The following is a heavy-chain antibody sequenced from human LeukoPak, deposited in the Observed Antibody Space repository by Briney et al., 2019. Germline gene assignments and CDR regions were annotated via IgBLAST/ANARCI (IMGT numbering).Heavy chain of an antibody. CDR2: ISYDGSNK. D-gene: IGHD3-22*01. Sequence: RSLRLSCAASGFTFSSYAMHWVRQAPGKGLEWVAVISYDGSNKYYADSVKGRFTISRDNAKNSLYLQMNSLRAEDTAVYYCARSGYYYDSSGHNWFDPWGQGTLVTVSS. V-gene: IGHV3-30-3*01. CDR1: GFTFSSYA. J-gene: IGHJ5*02. CDR3: ARSGYYYDSSGHNWFDP.